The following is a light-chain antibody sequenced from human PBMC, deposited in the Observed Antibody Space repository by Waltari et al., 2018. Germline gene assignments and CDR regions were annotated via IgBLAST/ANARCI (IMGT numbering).Light chain of an antibody. V-gene: IGKV3-15*01. CDR1: QNIHDN. CDR2: GAS. CDR3: QQYNKWPPLT. Sequence: EVLMTQSPATLSVSPGERVTLSCRASQNIHDNLAWYQQKPGQAPRLLIYGASTRATAIPARFRGSGSGTEFTLTISSLQSEDFAIYYCQQYNKWPPLTFGGGTKAEIK. J-gene: IGKJ4*01.